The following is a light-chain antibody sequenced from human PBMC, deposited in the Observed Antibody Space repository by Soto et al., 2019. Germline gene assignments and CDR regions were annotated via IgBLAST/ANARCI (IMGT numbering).Light chain of an antibody. Sequence: DIQMTQSPSTLSSSIGDIFTISCRASQSISDWLAWHQQKPGKAPKLLIYKASSLESGVPSRFSGSGYGTEFTLTISSLQPDDFATYYCQHYNSYSEAFGQGTKVDIK. V-gene: IGKV1-5*03. CDR2: KAS. CDR3: QHYNSYSEA. J-gene: IGKJ1*01. CDR1: QSISDW.